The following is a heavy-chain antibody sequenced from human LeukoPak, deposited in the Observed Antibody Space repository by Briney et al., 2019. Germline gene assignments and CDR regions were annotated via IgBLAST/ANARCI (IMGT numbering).Heavy chain of an antibody. J-gene: IGHJ4*02. V-gene: IGHV3-48*01. CDR3: ARDFGRDGYNLLV. CDR2: ISSSSTTI. CDR1: GFTFISYS. D-gene: IGHD5-24*01. Sequence: PGGSLRLSCAASGFTFISYSMNWLRQAPGRGLEWVSYISSSSTTIYYADSVKGRFTISRDNAKNSLYLQMNSLRAEDTAVYYCARDFGRDGYNLLVWGQGTLVTVSS.